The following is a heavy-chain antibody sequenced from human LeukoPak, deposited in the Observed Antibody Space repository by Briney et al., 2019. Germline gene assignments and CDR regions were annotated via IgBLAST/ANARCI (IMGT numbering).Heavy chain of an antibody. CDR3: ARVVVGALDAFDI. CDR1: GGSFSGYY. Sequence: PSETLSLTCAVYGGSFSGYYWSWIRQPPGKGLEWIGEINHSGSTNYNPSLKSRVTISVDASKNQFSLKLSSVTAADTAVYYCARVVVGALDAFDIWGQGTMVTVSS. V-gene: IGHV4-34*01. J-gene: IGHJ3*02. D-gene: IGHD1-26*01. CDR2: INHSGST.